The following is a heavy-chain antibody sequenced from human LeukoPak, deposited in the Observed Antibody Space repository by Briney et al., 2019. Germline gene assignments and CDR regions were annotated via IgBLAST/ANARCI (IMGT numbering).Heavy chain of an antibody. CDR2: IYYGEKT. CDR3: ARELGYCSGGSCYPPYYYYYMDV. CDR1: GGSISGSTYY. J-gene: IGHJ6*03. D-gene: IGHD2-15*01. Sequence: PSETLSLTCTVSGGSISGSTYYWGWIRQPPGKGLEWIGSIYYGEKTYHNPSLKSRVTISVDTSKNQFSLKLSSVTAADTAVYYCARELGYCSGGSCYPPYYYYYMDVWGKGTTVTVSS. V-gene: IGHV4-39*02.